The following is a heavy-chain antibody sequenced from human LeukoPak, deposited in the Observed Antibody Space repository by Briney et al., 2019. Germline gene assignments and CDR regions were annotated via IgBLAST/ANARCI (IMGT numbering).Heavy chain of an antibody. CDR2: INPNSGGT. V-gene: IGHV1-2*02. D-gene: IGHD2-2*01. J-gene: IGHJ4*02. CDR1: GYTFTGYY. Sequence: ASVKVSCKASGYTFTGYYMHWVRQAPGQGLEWMGWINPNSGGTNYAQKFQGRVTMTRDTSISTAYMELSRLRSDDTAVYYCAREGQGGTSSAFDYWGQGTLVTVSS. CDR3: AREGQGGTSSAFDY.